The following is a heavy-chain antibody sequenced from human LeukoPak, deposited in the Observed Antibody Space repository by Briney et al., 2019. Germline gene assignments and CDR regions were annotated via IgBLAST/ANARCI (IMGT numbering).Heavy chain of an antibody. V-gene: IGHV3-48*01. J-gene: IGHJ4*02. D-gene: IGHD3-22*01. CDR1: GFTFSSHN. CDR3: ARYYYDSSGYYPLKY. CDR2: ISDSSITM. Sequence: GGSLRLSCAASGFTFSSHNMVWVRQPPGKGLEWISYISDSSITMYYADSVKGRFTISRDNSKNTLYLQMNSLRAEDTAVYYCARYYYDSSGYYPLKYWGQGTLVTVSS.